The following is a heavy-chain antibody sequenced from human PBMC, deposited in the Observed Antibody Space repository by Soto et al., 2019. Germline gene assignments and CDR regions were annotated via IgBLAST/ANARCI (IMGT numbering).Heavy chain of an antibody. CDR2: IYYSGST. CDR3: ARTGSSGYYYGYNWFDS. CDR1: GGSISIGGYY. Sequence: PSETLSLTCTVSGGSISIGGYYWTWIRQHPGKGLEWIGNIYYSGSTYYNLSLKSRFIISVDTFRNHFSLRLSSVTAADTAVYYCARTGSSGYYYGYNWFDSWGQGTLVTVSS. J-gene: IGHJ5*01. D-gene: IGHD3-22*01. V-gene: IGHV4-31*03.